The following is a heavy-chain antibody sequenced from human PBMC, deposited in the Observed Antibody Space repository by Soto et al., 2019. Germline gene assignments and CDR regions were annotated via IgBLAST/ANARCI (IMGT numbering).Heavy chain of an antibody. CDR1: GGSISSGDYY. CDR3: ARNRVTQSDY. D-gene: IGHD2-21*02. CDR2: IYYSGST. J-gene: IGHJ4*02. V-gene: IGHV4-30-4*01. Sequence: QVQLQESGPGLVKPSQTLSLTCTVSGGSISSGDYYWSWIRQPPGKGLEWIGYIYYSGSTYYNPSLNLRVTTLVDTSKNQFSVKFSTVTAADTALYERARNRVTQSDYWGQGTLVTVSS.